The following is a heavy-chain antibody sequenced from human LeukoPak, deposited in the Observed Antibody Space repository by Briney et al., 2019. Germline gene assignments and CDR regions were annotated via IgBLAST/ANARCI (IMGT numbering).Heavy chain of an antibody. CDR1: GFTFSDYW. CDR2: TSGTGNVL. D-gene: IGHD1-26*01. Sequence: PGGSLRLSCAASGFTFSDYWMSWVRQAPGKGLEWVSATSGTGNVLYYADSVKGRFTISKDRSKNTLYLQMNSLRAEDTAVYYCANAFVVSYSQGDYFDWWGQGTLVTVSS. CDR3: ANAFVVSYSQGDYFDW. V-gene: IGHV3-23*01. J-gene: IGHJ4*02.